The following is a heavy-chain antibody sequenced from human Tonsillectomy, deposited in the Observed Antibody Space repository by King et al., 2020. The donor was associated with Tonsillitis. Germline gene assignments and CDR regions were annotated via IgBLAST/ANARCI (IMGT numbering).Heavy chain of an antibody. D-gene: IGHD4-11*01. V-gene: IGHV1-18*04. Sequence: QLVQSGAEVKKPGASVQVSCEASGYTFYTYGISWVRQAPGQGLEWMGWISGYDGDTNYAQKVQGRVTMTTDTSTSTTYMELRSLRSDDTAVYYCARDPTSPTYYSSYYPGWFYPWGQGTLVTVSS. CDR2: ISGYDGDT. J-gene: IGHJ5*02. CDR3: ARDPTSPTYYSSYYPGWFYP. CDR1: GYTFYTYG.